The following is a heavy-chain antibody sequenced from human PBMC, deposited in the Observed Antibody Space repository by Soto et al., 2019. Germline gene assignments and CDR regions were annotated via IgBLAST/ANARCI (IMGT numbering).Heavy chain of an antibody. J-gene: IGHJ6*02. Sequence: ASVKVSCKVSGYTLTELSMHWVRQAPGKGLEWMGGFDPEDGETIYAQKFQGRVTMTEDTSTDTAYMELSSLRSEDTAVYYCATLPARIAAAAKGVYYYYYYGMDVWGQGTTVTVSS. CDR3: ATLPARIAAAAKGVYYYYYYGMDV. CDR2: FDPEDGET. V-gene: IGHV1-24*01. CDR1: GYTLTELS. D-gene: IGHD6-13*01.